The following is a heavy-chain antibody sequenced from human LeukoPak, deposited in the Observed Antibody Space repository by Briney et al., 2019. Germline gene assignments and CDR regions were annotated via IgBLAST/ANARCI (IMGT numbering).Heavy chain of an antibody. CDR3: ASREWELLLSGGAFDI. D-gene: IGHD1-26*01. J-gene: IGHJ3*02. Sequence: SETLSLTCTVSGGSISSSNHYWGWIRQPPGKGLEWIGTIYYSGSTYYNPSLKSRLTISVDTSKNQFSLKLSSVTAADTAVYYCASREWELLLSGGAFDIWGQGTMDTVSS. V-gene: IGHV4-39*01. CDR1: GGSISSSNHY. CDR2: IYYSGST.